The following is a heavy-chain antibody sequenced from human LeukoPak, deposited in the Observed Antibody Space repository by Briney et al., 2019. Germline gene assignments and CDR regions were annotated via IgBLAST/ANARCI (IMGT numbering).Heavy chain of an antibody. J-gene: IGHJ6*03. CDR1: GFTFSSYA. D-gene: IGHD1-14*01. CDR2: ISGSGGST. CDR3: ARDNRYYYYMDV. Sequence: GGSLRLSCAASGFTFSSYAMSWVRQAPGKGLEWVSAISGSGGSTYYADSVKGRFTISRDNSKNTLYLQMNSLRAEDTAVYYCARDNRYYYYMDVWGKGTTVTVSS. V-gene: IGHV3-23*01.